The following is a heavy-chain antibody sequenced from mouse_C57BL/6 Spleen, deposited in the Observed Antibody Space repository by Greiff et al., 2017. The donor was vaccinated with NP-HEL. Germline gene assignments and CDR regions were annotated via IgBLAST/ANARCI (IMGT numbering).Heavy chain of an antibody. CDR3: ARSFVYYYGSSFYYFDY. D-gene: IGHD1-1*01. J-gene: IGHJ2*01. CDR2: INPNNGGT. V-gene: IGHV1-18*01. CDR1: GYTFTDYN. Sequence: VQLQQSGPELVKPGASVKIPCKASGYTFTDYNMDWVKQSHGKSLEWIGDINPNNGGTIYNQKFKGKATLTVDKSSSTAYMELRSLTSEDTAVYYCARSFVYYYGSSFYYFDYWGQGTTLTVSS.